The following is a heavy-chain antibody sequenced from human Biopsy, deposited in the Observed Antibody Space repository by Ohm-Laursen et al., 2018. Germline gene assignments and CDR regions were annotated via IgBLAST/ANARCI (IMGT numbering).Heavy chain of an antibody. D-gene: IGHD1-26*01. CDR2: MNPNSGNT. V-gene: IGHV1-69*01. CDR1: GGTFSNYG. CDR3: ARGPHSGSHSCFDY. Sequence: GSSVKVSCKAPGGTFSNYGVNWVRQATGQGLEWMGWMNPNSGNTDYAQKFQGRVTISADESTSTSYMELSSLTTEDTAIYYCARGPHSGSHSCFDYWGQGTLVTVSS. J-gene: IGHJ4*02.